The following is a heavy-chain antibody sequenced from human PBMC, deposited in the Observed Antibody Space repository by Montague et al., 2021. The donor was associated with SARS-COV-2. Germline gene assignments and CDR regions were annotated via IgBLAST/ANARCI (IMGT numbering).Heavy chain of an antibody. D-gene: IGHD1-26*01. Sequence: SETLSLTCTVSGGSITFSPYFWGWVRQSPGKGLEWIGSVSYSGNTYFNPSLKGRATISRDTSKNEFSLKLRSMTAADTAIYYRARVLTGSQFDYWGQGTLVTVSS. CDR2: VSYSGNT. V-gene: IGHV4-39*07. CDR3: ARVLTGSQFDY. CDR1: GGSITFSPYF. J-gene: IGHJ4*02.